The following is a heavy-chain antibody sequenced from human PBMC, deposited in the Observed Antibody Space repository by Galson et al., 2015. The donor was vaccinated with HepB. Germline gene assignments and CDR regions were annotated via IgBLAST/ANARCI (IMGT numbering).Heavy chain of an antibody. CDR2: IKQDGSEK. CDR3: ARDGHSSGWYGGDAFDI. CDR1: GFTFSSYW. Sequence: SLRLSCAASGFTFSSYWMSWVRQAPGKGLEWVANIKQDGSEKYYVDSVKGRFTISRDNAKNSLYLQMNSLRAEDTAVYYCARDGHSSGWYGGDAFDIWGQGTMVTVSS. J-gene: IGHJ3*02. V-gene: IGHV3-7*01. D-gene: IGHD6-19*01.